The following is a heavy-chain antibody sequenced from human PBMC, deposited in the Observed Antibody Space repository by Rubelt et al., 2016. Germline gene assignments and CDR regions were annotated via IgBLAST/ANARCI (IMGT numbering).Heavy chain of an antibody. CDR2: GNPNSGGP. J-gene: IGHJ4*02. CDR3: AKSDDFDY. D-gene: IGHD2-21*01. V-gene: IGHV1-2*06. Sequence: RGNPNSGGPNYAQKFQGRVTMTRDTSISTAYMELSRLRSDDTAVYYCAKSDDFDYWGQGTLVTVSS.